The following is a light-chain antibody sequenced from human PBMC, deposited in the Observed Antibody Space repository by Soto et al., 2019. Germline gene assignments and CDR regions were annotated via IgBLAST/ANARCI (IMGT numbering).Light chain of an antibody. V-gene: IGKV3-15*01. CDR3: QQYNKWPLT. CDR1: QSLTTY. CDR2: GIS. J-gene: IGKJ4*01. Sequence: EVVMTQSPATLSVSPGETATLSCRASQSLTTYLALYQQKPDQAPRLLIYGISTRATDVPARFSGSGSGTEFTLTISGLQSEDFAVYYCQQYNKWPLTFGGGTKV.